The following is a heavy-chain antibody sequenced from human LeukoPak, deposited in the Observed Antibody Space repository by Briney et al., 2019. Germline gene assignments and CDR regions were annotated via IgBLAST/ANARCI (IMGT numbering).Heavy chain of an antibody. Sequence: GASVKVSCKASGYTFTSYAMHWVRQAPGQRLEWMGWITTYNDNTNYAQKFQGRVTMATDTSTSTAYMELRSLRSDDTAVYYCARATGWSTVPTYDAFDVWGQGTMVTVSS. CDR2: ITTYNDNT. V-gene: IGHV1-3*04. D-gene: IGHD4-17*01. CDR1: GYTFTSYA. J-gene: IGHJ3*01. CDR3: ARATGWSTVPTYDAFDV.